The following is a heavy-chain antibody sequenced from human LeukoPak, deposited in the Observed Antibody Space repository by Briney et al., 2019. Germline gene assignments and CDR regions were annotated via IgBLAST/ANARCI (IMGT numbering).Heavy chain of an antibody. J-gene: IGHJ4*02. CDR2: INPSGGST. V-gene: IGHV1-46*01. CDR1: GYTFTSYY. D-gene: IGHD6-6*01. CDR3: AADRQLNYYFDY. Sequence: GASVKVSCKASGYTFTSYYMHWVRQAPGQGLEWMGIINPSGGSTSYAQKFQGRVTMTRGMSTSTVYMELSSLRSEDTAVYYCAADRQLNYYFDYWGQGTLVTVSS.